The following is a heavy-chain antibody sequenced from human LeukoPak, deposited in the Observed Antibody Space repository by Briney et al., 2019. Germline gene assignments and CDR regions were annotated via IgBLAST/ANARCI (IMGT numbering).Heavy chain of an antibody. D-gene: IGHD5-18*01. J-gene: IGHJ5*02. CDR3: ARESGYSYGSNWFDP. CDR2: ISSSSSYI. Sequence: GGSLRLSCAASGFTFSSYGMNWVRQAPGKGLEWVSSISSSSSYIYYADSVKGRFTISRDNAKNSLYLQMNSLRAEDTAVYYCARESGYSYGSNWFDPWGQGTLVTVSS. V-gene: IGHV3-21*01. CDR1: GFTFSSYG.